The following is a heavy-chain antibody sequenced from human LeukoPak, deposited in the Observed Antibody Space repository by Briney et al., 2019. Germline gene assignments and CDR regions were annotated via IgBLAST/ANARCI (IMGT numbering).Heavy chain of an antibody. V-gene: IGHV3-23*01. D-gene: IGHD6-13*01. CDR2: ISGSGGST. CDR3: AKSGPGYSSSWYMSY. CDR1: GFTFSSYA. J-gene: IGHJ4*02. Sequence: GGSLRLSCAASGFTFSSYAMSWVRQAPGKGLEWVSAISGSGGSTYYADSVKGRFTIFRDNSKNTLYLQMNSLRAEDTAVYYCAKSGPGYSSSWYMSYWGQGTLVTVSS.